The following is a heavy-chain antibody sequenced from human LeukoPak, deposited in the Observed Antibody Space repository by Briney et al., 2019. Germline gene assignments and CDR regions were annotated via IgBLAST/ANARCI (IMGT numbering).Heavy chain of an antibody. J-gene: IGHJ5*02. CDR2: IRGCGGST. V-gene: IGHV3-23*01. CDR1: GFTVSSYA. D-gene: IGHD2-2*01. Sequence: AGSLTLARAASGFTVSSYAMSWVRQAPGKGREWVSSIRGCGGSTYYAATVKGRFTSSRDNSKNTLYLQVNSLRAEDTAVYYCARNPPYCSSTSCSAANWFDPWGQGTLVTVSS. CDR3: ARNPPYCSSTSCSAANWFDP.